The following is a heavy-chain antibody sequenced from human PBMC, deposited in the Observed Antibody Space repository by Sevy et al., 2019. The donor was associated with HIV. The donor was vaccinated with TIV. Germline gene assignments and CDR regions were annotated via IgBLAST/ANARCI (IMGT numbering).Heavy chain of an antibody. D-gene: IGHD3-22*01. Sequence: GGSLRLSCAASGFTISTYWVTWVRQAPGKGLEWVGRIKSKTDGGTTDYAAPVKGRFTISRDDSKNTLYLQMNSLKIEDTAVYYCTTEITMIVVVIKGNYWGQGTLVTVSS. J-gene: IGHJ4*02. V-gene: IGHV3-15*01. CDR3: TTEITMIVVVIKGNY. CDR1: GFTISTYW. CDR2: IKSKTDGGTT.